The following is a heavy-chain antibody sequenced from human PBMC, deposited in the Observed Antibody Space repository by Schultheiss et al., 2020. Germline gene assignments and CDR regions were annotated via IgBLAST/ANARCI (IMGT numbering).Heavy chain of an antibody. Sequence: GGSLRLSCAASGFTFSSYSMNWVRQAPGKGLEWVSYISSSSSTIYYADSVKGRFTISRDNSKNTLYLQMNSLRAEDTAVYYCARGGYGDYVGLWGQGTLVTVSS. CDR3: ARGGYGDYVGL. CDR2: ISSSSSTI. V-gene: IGHV3-48*01. D-gene: IGHD4-17*01. CDR1: GFTFSSYS. J-gene: IGHJ4*02.